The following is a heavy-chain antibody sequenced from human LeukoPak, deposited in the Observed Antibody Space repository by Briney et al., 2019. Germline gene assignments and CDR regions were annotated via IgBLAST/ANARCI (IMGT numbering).Heavy chain of an antibody. CDR1: VGTFRSYA. CDR3: ATARFGYNWNDVAYNWFDP. V-gene: IGHV1-69*01. CDR2: IIPIFGTA. J-gene: IGHJ5*02. Sequence: GSSLKVSCKASVGTFRSYAISWVRPAPGQGLEWMEGIIPIFGTANYAQTFQGRVTITADESTGTAYMELSSLGAEDTAVYYCATARFGYNWNDVAYNWFDPWGQGTLVTVSS. D-gene: IGHD1-1*01.